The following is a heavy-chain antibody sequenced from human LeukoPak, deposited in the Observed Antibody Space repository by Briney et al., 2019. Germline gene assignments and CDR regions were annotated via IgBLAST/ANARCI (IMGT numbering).Heavy chain of an antibody. V-gene: IGHV3-15*01. CDR3: NAASKAGYCSSAICPDY. Sequence: GGSLRLSCVASGFNFTNTWMSWVRQAPGNGLEWVGHVKSKIDGGATDHAAPVKGRFTISRDDSKNTLYLQMNSLKVEDTAVYYCNAASKAGYCSSAICPDYWGQGTLVTVSS. D-gene: IGHD2-2*01. CDR2: VKSKIDGGAT. CDR1: GFNFTNTW. J-gene: IGHJ4*02.